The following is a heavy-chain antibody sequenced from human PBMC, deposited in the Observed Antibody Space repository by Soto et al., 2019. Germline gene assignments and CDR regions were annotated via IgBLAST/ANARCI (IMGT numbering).Heavy chain of an antibody. CDR3: VGALTYEVPYYYYGMDV. CDR2: IKQGGNEK. CDR1: GFSFSTYL. J-gene: IGHJ6*02. D-gene: IGHD3-16*01. V-gene: IGHV3-7*01. Sequence: PGGSLRFSCAASGFSFSTYLMSWVRQAPGKGLEWVANIKQGGNEKFYVDSVKGRFTISRDNDKKSLYLQMDSLRVEDTAVHYCVGALTYEVPYYYYGMDVWGQGTTVTVSS.